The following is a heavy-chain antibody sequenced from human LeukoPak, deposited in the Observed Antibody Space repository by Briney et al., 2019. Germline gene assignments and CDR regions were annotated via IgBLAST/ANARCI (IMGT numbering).Heavy chain of an antibody. CDR3: ARQRKTPTSAFDI. D-gene: IGHD1-1*01. V-gene: IGHV4-59*01. J-gene: IGHJ3*02. CDR1: GGSISSYY. CDR2: IYYSGST. Sequence: SETLSLTCTVSGGSISSYYWSWLRQPPGKGLEWIGYIYYSGSTNYNPSLKSRVTISVDTSKNQFSLKLSSVTAADTAVYYCARQRKTPTSAFDIWGQGTMVTVSS.